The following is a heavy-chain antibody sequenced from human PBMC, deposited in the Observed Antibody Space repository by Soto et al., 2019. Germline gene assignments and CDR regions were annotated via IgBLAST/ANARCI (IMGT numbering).Heavy chain of an antibody. D-gene: IGHD2-2*01. V-gene: IGHV4-34*01. CDR2: INHSGST. CDR3: ARLCSSTRWDWFDS. J-gene: IGHJ5*01. CDR1: GGTFSGYY. Sequence: SETLALTCAVYGGTFSGYYCSWIRQPPGKGLEWIGEINHSGSTNYSPFLKSRVTMSVDKSKNQISLNLSFVTVADTAVYYCARLCSSTRWDWFDSWGQGNLVTVSS.